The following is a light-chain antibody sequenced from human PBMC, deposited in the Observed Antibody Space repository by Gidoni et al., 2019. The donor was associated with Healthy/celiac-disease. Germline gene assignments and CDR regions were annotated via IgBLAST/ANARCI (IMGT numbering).Light chain of an antibody. CDR1: QSVISY. J-gene: IGKJ4*01. V-gene: IGKV3-11*01. CDR3: QQRSNWRVT. Sequence: EIVLTHSPATLSFSPGARSTLSCRASQSVISYLAWYQQKPGQAPRLLIYDASNRATGIPARFSGSGSGTDFTLTISSLEPEDFAVYYCQQRSNWRVTFGGGTKVEIK. CDR2: DAS.